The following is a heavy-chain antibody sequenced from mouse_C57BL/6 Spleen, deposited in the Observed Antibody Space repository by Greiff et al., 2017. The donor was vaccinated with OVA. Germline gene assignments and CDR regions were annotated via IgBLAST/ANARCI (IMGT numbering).Heavy chain of an antibody. V-gene: IGHV5-6*01. CDR1: GFTFSSYG. CDR3: ARQEDGSSSFDY. J-gene: IGHJ2*01. CDR2: ISSGGSYT. D-gene: IGHD1-1*01. Sequence: VQLQQSGGDLVKPGGSLKLSRAASGFTFSSYGMSWVRQTPDKRLEWVATISSGGSYTYYPDSVKGRFTISRDNAKNTLYLQMSSLKSEDTAMYYCARQEDGSSSFDYWGQGTTLTVSS.